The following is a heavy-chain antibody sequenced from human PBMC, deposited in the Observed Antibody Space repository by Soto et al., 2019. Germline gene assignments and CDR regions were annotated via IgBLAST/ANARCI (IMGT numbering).Heavy chain of an antibody. Sequence: QVQLQQWGAGLLKPSETLSLTCAVYGGSFSGYYWSWIRQPPGKGLEWIGEINHSGSTNYNPSLKSRVTISVDTSKNQFSLKLSSVTAADTAVYYCARGLSMVRGGFPYYFDYWGQGTLVTVSS. CDR2: INHSGST. J-gene: IGHJ4*02. D-gene: IGHD3-10*01. V-gene: IGHV4-34*01. CDR1: GGSFSGYY. CDR3: ARGLSMVRGGFPYYFDY.